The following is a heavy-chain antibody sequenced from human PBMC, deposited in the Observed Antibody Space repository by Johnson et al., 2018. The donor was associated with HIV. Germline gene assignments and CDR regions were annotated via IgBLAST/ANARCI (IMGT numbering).Heavy chain of an antibody. J-gene: IGHJ3*02. Sequence: VQLVESGGGLVQPGRSLRLSCAASGFTFSNYAVHWVRQAPGKGLDWVAVISYDGSDKYYADSVKGRFTISRDNSNNTLYLQMNSLRAEDTAVYYCVKGDLLGAVESWGQGTMVTVSS. CDR3: VKGDLLGAVES. CDR1: GFTFSNYA. V-gene: IGHV3-30*04. CDR2: ISYDGSDK. D-gene: IGHD1-26*01.